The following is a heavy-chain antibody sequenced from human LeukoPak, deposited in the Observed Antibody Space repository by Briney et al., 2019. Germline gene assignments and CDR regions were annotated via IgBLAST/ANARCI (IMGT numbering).Heavy chain of an antibody. V-gene: IGHV3-11*01. CDR2: ISSSDSSI. CDR3: ARVRTGIADAFDI. CDR1: GFIFSDYY. D-gene: IGHD6-13*01. Sequence: PGGSLRLSCAATGFIFSDYYMSWIRQAPGKGLEWVSYISSSDSSIYYADSVKGRFTISRDNAKNSLYLQVNSLRAEDTAVYYCARVRTGIADAFDIWGQGTMVTVSS. J-gene: IGHJ3*02.